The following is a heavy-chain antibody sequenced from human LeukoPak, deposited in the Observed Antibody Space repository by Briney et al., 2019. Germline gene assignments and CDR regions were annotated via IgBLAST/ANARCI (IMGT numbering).Heavy chain of an antibody. D-gene: IGHD3-10*01. Sequence: SETLSLTCTVSGGSISSNNYYWGWIRQPPGKELEWIGSIYYNGGTVYNPSLKSRVTISVDTSKNQFSLKLSSVTAADTAVYYCARLESGHYGSGSPDYWGQGTLVTVSS. J-gene: IGHJ4*02. CDR3: ARLESGHYGSGSPDY. CDR2: IYYNGGT. V-gene: IGHV4-39*01. CDR1: GGSISSNNYY.